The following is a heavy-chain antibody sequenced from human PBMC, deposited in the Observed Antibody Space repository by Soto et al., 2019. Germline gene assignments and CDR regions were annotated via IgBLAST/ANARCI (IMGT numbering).Heavy chain of an antibody. CDR3: ARHPYDSSGYYYGYYYYYGMDV. CDR2: IYYSGST. V-gene: IGHV4-30-4*01. D-gene: IGHD3-22*01. J-gene: IGHJ6*02. CDR1: GGSISSGDYY. Sequence: PSETLSLTCTVSGGSISSGDYYWSWIRQPPGKGLEWIGYIYYSGSTYYNPSLKSRVTISVDTSKNQFSLKLSSVTAADTAVYYCARHPYDSSGYYYGYYYYYGMDVWGQGTTVTVSS.